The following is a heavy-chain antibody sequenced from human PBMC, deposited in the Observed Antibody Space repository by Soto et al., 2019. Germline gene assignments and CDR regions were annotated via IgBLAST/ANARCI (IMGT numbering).Heavy chain of an antibody. V-gene: IGHV3-30-3*01. CDR3: ASDSTYDSSGFVWAY. Sequence: QVQLVESGGGVVQPGRSLRLSCAASGFTFSSYAMHWVRQAPGKGLEWVAVISYDGSNKYYADSVKGRFTISRDNSKITLYRQMNSLRAEYTAVYYCASDSTYDSSGFVWAYWGQGTLVTVSS. D-gene: IGHD3-22*01. CDR1: GFTFSSYA. CDR2: ISYDGSNK. J-gene: IGHJ4*02.